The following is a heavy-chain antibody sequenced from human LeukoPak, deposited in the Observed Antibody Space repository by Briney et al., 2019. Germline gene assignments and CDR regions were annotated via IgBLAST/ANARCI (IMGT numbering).Heavy chain of an antibody. CDR2: FYHGGST. CDR3: ARDYGGDLDY. Sequence: SETLSLTCTVSGYSISTGYYWDWIRQPPGKGLEWIGTFYHGGSTYYNPSLKSRVTISVDTSKNQFSLKLSSVTAADTAMYYCARDYGGDLDYWGQGTLVTVSS. J-gene: IGHJ4*02. CDR1: GYSISTGYY. V-gene: IGHV4-38-2*02. D-gene: IGHD4-23*01.